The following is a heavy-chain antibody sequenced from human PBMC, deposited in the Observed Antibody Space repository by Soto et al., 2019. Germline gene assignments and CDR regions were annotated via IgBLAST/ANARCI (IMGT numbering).Heavy chain of an antibody. CDR1: GFTFSSYA. Sequence: PGGSLRLSCAASGFTFSSYAMSWVRQAPGKGLEWVSAISGSGGSTYYADSVKGRFTISRDNSKNTLYLQMNSLRAEDTAVYYCAKQGGLFGYSYDSNNWFDPWGQGTLVTVSS. V-gene: IGHV3-23*01. CDR2: ISGSGGST. CDR3: AKQGGLFGYSYDSNNWFDP. D-gene: IGHD5-18*01. J-gene: IGHJ5*02.